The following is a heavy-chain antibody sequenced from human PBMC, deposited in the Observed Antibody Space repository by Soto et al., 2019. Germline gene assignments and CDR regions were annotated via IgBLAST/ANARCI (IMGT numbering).Heavy chain of an antibody. CDR3: ARDCCYVSASCCFVPDV. V-gene: IGHV3-48*02. CDR2: ISKTGTTT. Sequence: PGGSLRLSCVASGFTFSSYGMNWVRQGPGKGLEWLSSISKTGTTTYYADSVKGRFTISRDNAKNSLYLQMNSLRDEDMAVYYCARDCCYVSASCCFVPDVWGQGTTVTGSS. J-gene: IGHJ6*02. D-gene: IGHD2-2*01. CDR1: GFTFSSYG.